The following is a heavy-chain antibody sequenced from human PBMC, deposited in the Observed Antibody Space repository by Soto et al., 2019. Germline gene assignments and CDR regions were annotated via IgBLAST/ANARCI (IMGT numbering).Heavy chain of an antibody. J-gene: IGHJ6*02. CDR1: GFPVSSNY. CDR3: ARDDSSSWYGEYYYYGMYV. Sequence: GSLRLSCAASGFPVSSNYMSWVRQAPGKGLEWVSVIYSGGSTYYADSVKGRFTISRDNSKNTLYLQMNSLRAEDTAVYYCARDDSSSWYGEYYYYGMYVWGQGTTVTVSS. D-gene: IGHD6-13*01. V-gene: IGHV3-53*01. CDR2: IYSGGST.